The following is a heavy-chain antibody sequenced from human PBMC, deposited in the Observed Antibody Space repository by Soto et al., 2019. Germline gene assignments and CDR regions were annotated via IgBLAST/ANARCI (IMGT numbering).Heavy chain of an antibody. CDR1: GGSISSSSYY. Sequence: QLQLQESGPGLVKPSETLSLTSTVSGGSISSSSYYWGWIRQPPGKGLEWIGSIYYSGSTYYNPSLKSRVTISVYTSKNQFSLKLSSVTAADTAVYYCARLRTYYDFWSGEVWFDPWGQGTLVTVSS. CDR3: ARLRTYYDFWSGEVWFDP. D-gene: IGHD3-3*01. CDR2: IYYSGST. J-gene: IGHJ5*02. V-gene: IGHV4-39*01.